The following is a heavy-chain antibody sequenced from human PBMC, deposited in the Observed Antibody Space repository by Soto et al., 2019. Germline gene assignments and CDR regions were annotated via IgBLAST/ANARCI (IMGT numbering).Heavy chain of an antibody. V-gene: IGHV4-4*02. CDR1: SGSISSNKW. J-gene: IGHJ4*02. CDR2: IFHSGST. D-gene: IGHD3-22*01. CDR3: AREASSGYSLEY. Sequence: QVQLQESGPGLVKPSETLSLTCAVSSGSISSNKWWSWVRQPPGKGLEWIGEIFHSGSTQYAPSLKRRVTISLDISKNQFSLKLDSVTAADTAMYYCAREASSGYSLEYWGQGTLVTVSS.